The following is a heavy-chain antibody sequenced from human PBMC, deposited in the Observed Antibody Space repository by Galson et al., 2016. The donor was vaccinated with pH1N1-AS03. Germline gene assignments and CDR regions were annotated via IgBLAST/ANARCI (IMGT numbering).Heavy chain of an antibody. D-gene: IGHD2-15*01. V-gene: IGHV3-30*18. Sequence: LRLSCAASGFSFSSYDMYWVRQAPGKGLEWVTIISSDGNKKYYADSVKGRFTISRDNSKNTLDLQMNSLRAEDTAVYYRAKDMRGGFSMGYFDYWGQGTLVTVSS. CDR2: ISSDGNKK. CDR1: GFSFSSYD. J-gene: IGHJ4*02. CDR3: AKDMRGGFSMGYFDY.